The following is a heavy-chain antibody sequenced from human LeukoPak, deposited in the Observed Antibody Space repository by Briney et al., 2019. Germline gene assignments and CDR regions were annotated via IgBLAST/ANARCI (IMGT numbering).Heavy chain of an antibody. D-gene: IGHD2-2*01. J-gene: IGHJ4*02. V-gene: IGHV1-2*02. CDR3: ATALPDIVVVPAAFLYFDY. Sequence: ASVKVSCKASGYTFTSYGISWVRQAPGQGLEWMGWINPNSGGTNYAQKFQGRVTMTRDTSISTAYMELSRLRSDDTAVYYCATALPDIVVVPAAFLYFDYWGQGTLVTVSS. CDR2: INPNSGGT. CDR1: GYTFTSYG.